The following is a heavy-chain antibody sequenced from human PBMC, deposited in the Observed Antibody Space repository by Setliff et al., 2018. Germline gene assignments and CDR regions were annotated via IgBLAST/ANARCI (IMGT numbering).Heavy chain of an antibody. Sequence: KTSETLSLTCAVSGDSITSGYSWGWIRQPQGKGLEWLGSLHHSGTSYYNPSLQSRVTISQDTSKNHFSLKMTSLTVADTAVYYCAREHTSDWKFDYWGPGTLVTVSS. D-gene: IGHD1-1*01. CDR1: GDSITSGYS. J-gene: IGHJ4*02. CDR3: AREHTSDWKFDY. CDR2: LHHSGTS. V-gene: IGHV4-38-2*02.